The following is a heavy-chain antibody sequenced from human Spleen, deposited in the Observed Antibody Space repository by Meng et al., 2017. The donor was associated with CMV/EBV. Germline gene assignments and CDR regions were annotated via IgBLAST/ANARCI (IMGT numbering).Heavy chain of an antibody. J-gene: IGHJ4*02. D-gene: IGHD1-1*01. V-gene: IGHV3-74*01. Sequence: GESLKISCAASGFTFSSYWMHWVRQAPGKGLVWVSRINSDGSDTSYADSVKGRFTISRDNAKNTLYLQMNSLRGEDTAVYYSASGSLESCDYWGQGTLVTVSS. CDR3: ASGSLESCDY. CDR1: GFTFSSYW. CDR2: INSDGSDT.